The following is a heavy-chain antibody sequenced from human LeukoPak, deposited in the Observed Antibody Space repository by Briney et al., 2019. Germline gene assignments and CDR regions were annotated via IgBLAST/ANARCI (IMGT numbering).Heavy chain of an antibody. D-gene: IGHD3-10*01. CDR2: ISGSGGST. CDR1: GFTFRSYA. J-gene: IGHJ3*02. V-gene: IGHV3-23*01. Sequence: PGGSLRLSCAASGFTFRSYAMNWVRQAPGKELEWVSVISGSGGSTYYADSVKGRFTISRDNSKNTLYLQMNSLRAEDTAVYYCSLSGDNDAFDIWGQGTKVTVSS. CDR3: SLSGDNDAFDI.